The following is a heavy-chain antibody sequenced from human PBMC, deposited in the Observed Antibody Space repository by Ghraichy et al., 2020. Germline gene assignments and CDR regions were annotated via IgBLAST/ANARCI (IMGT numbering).Heavy chain of an antibody. V-gene: IGHV3-21*01. Sequence: GGSLRLSCAASGFTFSSHGMTWVRQAPGKGLEWVSSILTSSYLFYAASVKGRFTISRDNARNSLCLEMSSLRAEDTAVYYCARDKVAVAGTLSWGAPKTGLIHYYYGMDVWGRGTTVTVSS. CDR3: ARDKVAVAGTLSWGAPKTGLIHYYYGMDV. CDR1: GFTFSSHG. CDR2: ILTSSYL. J-gene: IGHJ6*02. D-gene: IGHD6-19*01.